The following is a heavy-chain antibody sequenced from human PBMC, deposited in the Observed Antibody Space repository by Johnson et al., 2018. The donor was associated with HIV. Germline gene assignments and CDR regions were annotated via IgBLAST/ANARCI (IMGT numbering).Heavy chain of an antibody. Sequence: QVQLLESGGGLVKPGGSLRLSCAASGFSFGDYYMSWIRQSPGKGLEWFAYISSSGETRYYADSVKGRFTLSRDNAKNSLYLQMNSLRAGDTAVYYCARGRSWIQEWDDALDIWGQGTMVTVSS. CDR2: ISSSGETR. J-gene: IGHJ3*02. CDR1: GFSFGDYY. D-gene: IGHD5-18*01. CDR3: ARGRSWIQEWDDALDI. V-gene: IGHV3-11*04.